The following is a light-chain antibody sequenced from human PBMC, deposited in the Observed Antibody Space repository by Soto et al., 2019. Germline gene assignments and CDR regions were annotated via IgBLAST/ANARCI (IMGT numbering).Light chain of an antibody. V-gene: IGKV1-9*01. CDR2: IAS. CDR1: QTISSW. Sequence: DIQMTQSPSTLSGSVVDRVTITCRASQTISSWLAWYQQKPGRAPKLLIYIASTLQTGVPSRFSGSQSGTEFTLTITSLQPEDFATYYCQQVNNYPITFGQGTRLEIK. CDR3: QQVNNYPIT. J-gene: IGKJ5*01.